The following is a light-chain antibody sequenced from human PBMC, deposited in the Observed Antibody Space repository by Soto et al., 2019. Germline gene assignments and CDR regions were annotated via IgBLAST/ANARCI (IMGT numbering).Light chain of an antibody. Sequence: EIVLTQSPAILSLSPGERATLSCRASQSVSSSYLAWYQQKPGQAPRLLIYGASSRATGIPDRFSGSGSGTDFTLTISRLEPEDFAVYYCQQYGSSPSGPRWTFGQGTKVDIK. CDR1: QSVSSSY. CDR3: QQYGSSPSGPRWT. J-gene: IGKJ1*01. V-gene: IGKV3-20*01. CDR2: GAS.